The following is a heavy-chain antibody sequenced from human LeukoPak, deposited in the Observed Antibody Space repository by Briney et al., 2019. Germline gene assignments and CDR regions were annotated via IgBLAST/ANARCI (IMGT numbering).Heavy chain of an antibody. D-gene: IGHD3-10*01. CDR3: ARVSLWFGELFSDDPFTDA. CDR1: GFTFSNYA. CDR2: VSYDGTNQ. Sequence: PGGSLRLSCAASGFTFSNYAIHWVRQAPGKGLEWVAVVSYDGTNQYYADSVKGRFTISRGNSKNTVDLHMNSLRAEDTAVYYCARVSLWFGELFSDDPFTDAWGQGTTVTVSS. V-gene: IGHV3-30*04. J-gene: IGHJ6*02.